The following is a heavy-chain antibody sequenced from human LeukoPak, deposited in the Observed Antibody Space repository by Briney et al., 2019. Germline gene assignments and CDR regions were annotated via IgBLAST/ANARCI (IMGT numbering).Heavy chain of an antibody. V-gene: IGHV1-69*13. D-gene: IGHD3-10*01. J-gene: IGHJ4*02. CDR1: GGTFSSYA. CDR3: AREAKLWFGESLDY. Sequence: GASVKVSCKASGGTFSSYAISWVRQAPGQGLEWMGGIIPIFGTANYAQKFQGRVTITADESTSTAYMELSSLRSEDTAVYYCAREAKLWFGESLDYWGQGTLVTVSS. CDR2: IIPIFGTA.